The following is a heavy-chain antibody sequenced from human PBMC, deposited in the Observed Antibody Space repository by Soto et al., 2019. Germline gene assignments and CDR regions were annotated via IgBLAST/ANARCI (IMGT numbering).Heavy chain of an antibody. J-gene: IGHJ4*02. D-gene: IGHD3-3*01. CDR1: GGSFSGYY. V-gene: IGHV4-34*01. CDR2: INHSGST. Sequence: SETLSLTCAVYGGSFSGYYWSWIRQPPGKGLEWMGEINHSGSTNYNPSLKSRVTISVDTSKNQFSLKLSSVTAADTAVYYCARHDPGYDFWSGYYRALRYFDYWGQGTLVTVSS. CDR3: ARHDPGYDFWSGYYRALRYFDY.